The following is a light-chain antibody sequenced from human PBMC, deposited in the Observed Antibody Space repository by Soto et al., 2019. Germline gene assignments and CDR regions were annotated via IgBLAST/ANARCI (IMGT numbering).Light chain of an antibody. CDR3: QQFNSYPIT. V-gene: IGKV1-13*02. CDR2: DVS. Sequence: AIQLTQSPSSLSASVGDRVTITCRASQGIRGALAWYQQRPGKPPKMLIYDVSKLGRGVPSRFSGSDSGTHFTLTISSLQAEDFATYYCQQFNSYPITFGQGTRLEIK. J-gene: IGKJ5*01. CDR1: QGIRGA.